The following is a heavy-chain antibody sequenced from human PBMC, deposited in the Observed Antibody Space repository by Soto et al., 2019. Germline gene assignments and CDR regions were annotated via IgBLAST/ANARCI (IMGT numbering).Heavy chain of an antibody. D-gene: IGHD3-10*01. J-gene: IGHJ6*03. CDR2: IYSGGST. Sequence: EVQLVESGGGLVQPGGSLRLSCAASGFTVSSNYMSWVRQAPGKGLEWVSVIYSGGSTYYADSVKGRFTISRDNSKNTLYPQMNSLRAEDTAVYYCARADSNSFIYGSGSSYMDVWGKGTTVTVSS. CDR3: ARADSNSFIYGSGSSYMDV. CDR1: GFTVSSNY. V-gene: IGHV3-66*01.